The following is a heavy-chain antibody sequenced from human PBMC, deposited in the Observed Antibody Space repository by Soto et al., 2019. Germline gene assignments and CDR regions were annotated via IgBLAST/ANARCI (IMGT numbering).Heavy chain of an antibody. V-gene: IGHV2-5*02. Sequence: QITLKESGPTLVKPTQTLTLTCTFSGFSLSTSGVGGGWIRQPPGKALEWLALIYWDDDKRYSPSLKSSLTITKDTSKNPVVRTMTNMDPVDTATYYCAHSAGKVYHYYYYMAVWGKGTTVTVSS. J-gene: IGHJ6*03. D-gene: IGHD1-20*01. CDR2: IYWDDDK. CDR1: GFSLSTSGVG. CDR3: AHSAGKVYHYYYYMAV.